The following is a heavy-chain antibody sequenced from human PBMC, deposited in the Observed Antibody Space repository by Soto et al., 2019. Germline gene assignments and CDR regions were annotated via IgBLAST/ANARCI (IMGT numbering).Heavy chain of an antibody. CDR2: ISYDGSNK. Sequence: QVQLVESGGGVVQPGRSLRLSCAASGFTFSSYAMHWVRQAPGKGLEWVAVISYDGSNKYYADSVKGRFTISRDNSKNTLYLQMNSLRAEDTAVYYCARDKPYVGPVTIFGVVIQYYFDYWGQGTLVTVSS. V-gene: IGHV3-30-3*01. J-gene: IGHJ4*02. CDR3: ARDKPYVGPVTIFGVVIQYYFDY. CDR1: GFTFSSYA. D-gene: IGHD3-3*01.